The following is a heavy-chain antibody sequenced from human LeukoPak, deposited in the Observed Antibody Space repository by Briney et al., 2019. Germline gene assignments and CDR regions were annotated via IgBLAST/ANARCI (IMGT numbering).Heavy chain of an antibody. V-gene: IGHV3-30*09. Sequence: GGSLRLSCAASGFTFSTYSMHWVRQAPGKGLEWVASISYDGSDKVFPDSVKGRFAISRDNSNNTLYLQMNSLRPEDTAVYFCARDRVAVYCSGGNCQSRYYYYDMGVWGQGTTVTVSS. CDR3: ARDRVAVYCSGGNCQSRYYYYDMGV. D-gene: IGHD2-15*01. CDR1: GFTFSTYS. CDR2: ISYDGSDK. J-gene: IGHJ6*02.